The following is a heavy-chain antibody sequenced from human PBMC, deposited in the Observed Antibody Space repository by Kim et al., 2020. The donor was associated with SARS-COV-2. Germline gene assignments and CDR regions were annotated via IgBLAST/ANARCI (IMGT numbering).Heavy chain of an antibody. D-gene: IGHD6-13*01. CDR1: GFTFSDYY. CDR3: ARDANIYIAAAGTGAFDI. V-gene: IGHV3-11*04. Sequence: GGSLRLSCAASGFTFSDYYMSWIRQAPGKGLEWVSYIISSGSTIYYADSVKGRFTISRDNAKNSLYLQMNSLRAEDTAVYYCARDANIYIAAAGTGAFDIXGQGTMVTVSS. J-gene: IGHJ3*02. CDR2: IISSGSTI.